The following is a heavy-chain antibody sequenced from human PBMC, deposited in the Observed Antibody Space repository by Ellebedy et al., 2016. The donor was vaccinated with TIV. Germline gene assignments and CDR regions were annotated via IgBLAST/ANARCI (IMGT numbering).Heavy chain of an antibody. CDR3: ATRHFGGYDV. V-gene: IGHV3-53*01. Sequence: GESLKISXAASAFTFSRYAMSWVRQAPGKGLEWVSVIYSGGNSYYADSVEGRFTISRDSSKNTLYLQMNNVRAEDTAVYYCATRHFGGYDVWGRGTMVTVSS. D-gene: IGHD3-22*01. J-gene: IGHJ3*01. CDR2: IYSGGNS. CDR1: AFTFSRYA.